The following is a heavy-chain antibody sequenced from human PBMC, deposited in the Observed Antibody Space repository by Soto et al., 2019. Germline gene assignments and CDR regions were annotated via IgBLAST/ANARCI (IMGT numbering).Heavy chain of an antibody. CDR2: INHSGST. V-gene: IGHV4-34*01. D-gene: IGHD6-13*01. CDR1: GGSFIGYY. CDR3: ARQGGKISNPGIAAAGSTDY. Sequence: SETLSLTCAVYGGSFIGYYWSWILQPPGKGLEWIGEINHSGSTNYNPSLKSRVTISVDTSKNQFSLKLSSVTAADTAVYYCARQGGKISNPGIAAAGSTDYWGQGTLVTVSS. J-gene: IGHJ4*02.